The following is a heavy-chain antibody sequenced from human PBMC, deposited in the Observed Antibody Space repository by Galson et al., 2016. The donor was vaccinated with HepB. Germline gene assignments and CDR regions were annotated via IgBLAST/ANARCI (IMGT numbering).Heavy chain of an antibody. J-gene: IGHJ6*02. V-gene: IGHV3-7*01. D-gene: IGHD2-15*01. CDR2: IQQDGSAK. CDR1: GFTSSAYY. Sequence: SLRLSCAASGFTSSAYYMSWVRQAPGKGLEWVANIQQDGSAKYYVDSVKGRFTISRDNAKNSLYLQMNSLRAEDTAVYYCARDSGCCYAGSCYSGLDYYYGMDVWGQGTTVTVSS. CDR3: ARDSGCCYAGSCYSGLDYYYGMDV.